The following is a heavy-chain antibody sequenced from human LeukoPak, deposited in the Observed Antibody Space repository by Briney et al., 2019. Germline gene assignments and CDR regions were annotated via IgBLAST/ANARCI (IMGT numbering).Heavy chain of an antibody. Sequence: SQTLSLTCAISGDSVSSNSAAWNWIRQSPSRGLEWLGRTHYRSKWYIDYAGSVRSRITINPDASKNQFSLQLNSVTPEDTAVYYCAGGFQSSGCGFDIWGQGTMVTVSS. J-gene: IGHJ3*02. V-gene: IGHV6-1*01. D-gene: IGHD6-19*01. CDR2: THYRSKWYI. CDR1: GDSVSSNSAA. CDR3: AGGFQSSGCGFDI.